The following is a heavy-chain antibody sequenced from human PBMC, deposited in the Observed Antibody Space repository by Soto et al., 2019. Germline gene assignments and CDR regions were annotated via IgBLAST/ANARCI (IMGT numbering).Heavy chain of an antibody. CDR2: ISYSGST. J-gene: IGHJ4*02. D-gene: IGHD2-15*01. CDR1: GGSISSGNYY. V-gene: IGHV4-30-4*01. CDR3: ATLGTPATGLYFFDY. Sequence: QVQLQESGPGLVKPSQTLSLTCTVSGGSISSGNYYWSWIRQPPGKGLEWIGFISYSGSTYYSTSRTGRVTLSVDTSKSQFSLNLSFVTAADTAVYYCATLGTPATGLYFFDYWGQGSLVTVSS.